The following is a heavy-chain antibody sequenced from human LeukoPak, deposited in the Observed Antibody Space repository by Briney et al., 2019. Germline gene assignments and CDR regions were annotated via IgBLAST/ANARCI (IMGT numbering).Heavy chain of an antibody. J-gene: IGHJ4*02. CDR3: ATASGSWYRYYFDN. V-gene: IGHV3-48*03. D-gene: IGHD6-13*01. Sequence: PGGSLRLSCAASGFTFSNYEMNWVRQAPGKGLEWVSYISSTSNMIYYADSVRGRFTISRDNAENSLYLQMNSPRVEDTAVYYCATASGSWYRYYFDNWGQGTLVTVSS. CDR1: GFTFSNYE. CDR2: ISSTSNMI.